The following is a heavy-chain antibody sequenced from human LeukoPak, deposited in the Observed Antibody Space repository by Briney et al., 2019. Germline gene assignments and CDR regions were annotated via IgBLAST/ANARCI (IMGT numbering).Heavy chain of an antibody. V-gene: IGHV3-23*01. Sequence: GGSLRVSCAASGFTFSSHAMGWVRQAPGKGLEWVSAISASGDGIYYTDSVKGRFTMSRDNSKDTLYLQMNSLRADDTAVYYCAKTPGGAAGNRVFDHWGQGALVTVSS. CDR2: ISASGDGI. CDR1: GFTFSSHA. J-gene: IGHJ4*02. CDR3: AKTPGGAAGNRVFDH. D-gene: IGHD6-13*01.